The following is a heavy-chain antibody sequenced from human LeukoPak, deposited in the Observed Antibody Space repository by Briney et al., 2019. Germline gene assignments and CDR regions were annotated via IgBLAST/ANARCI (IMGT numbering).Heavy chain of an antibody. Sequence: GGSLRLSCAASGFTFSSYAMHWVRQAPGKGLERVAVISYDGSNKYYADSVKGRFTISRDNAKNSLYLQMNSLRAEDTAVYYCARDLRDGYNSNYFDYWGQGTLVTVSS. CDR1: GFTFSSYA. CDR3: ARDLRDGYNSNYFDY. V-gene: IGHV3-30-3*01. D-gene: IGHD5-24*01. J-gene: IGHJ4*02. CDR2: ISYDGSNK.